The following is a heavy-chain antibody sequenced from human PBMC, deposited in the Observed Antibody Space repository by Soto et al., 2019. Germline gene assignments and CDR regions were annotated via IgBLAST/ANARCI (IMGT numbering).Heavy chain of an antibody. D-gene: IGHD6-19*01. J-gene: IGHJ6*02. CDR1: GYTFTSYG. V-gene: IGHV1-18*01. Sequence: ASVKVSCKASGYTFTSYGISWVRQAPGQGLEWMGWISAYNGNTNYAQKLQGRVTMTTDTSTSTAYMELRSLRSDDTAVYYCARDPLHSSCWYYYYYVMDVWGQGTTVTVSS. CDR2: ISAYNGNT. CDR3: ARDPLHSSCWYYYYYVMDV.